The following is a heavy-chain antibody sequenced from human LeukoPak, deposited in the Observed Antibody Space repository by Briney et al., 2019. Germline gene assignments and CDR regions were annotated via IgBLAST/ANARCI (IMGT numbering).Heavy chain of an antibody. J-gene: IGHJ4*02. V-gene: IGHV4-34*01. CDR3: ARLEKALRRDDYFDY. D-gene: IGHD5-24*01. CDR1: GGSLSGYY. CDR2: INHSGST. Sequence: SETLSLTCAVYGGSLSGYYWSWIRQPPGKGLEWIGEINHSGSTKYNPSLKRRVTISVDTSKNQFSLKLSSVTAADTAIYYCARLEKALRRDDYFDYWGQGTLVTASS.